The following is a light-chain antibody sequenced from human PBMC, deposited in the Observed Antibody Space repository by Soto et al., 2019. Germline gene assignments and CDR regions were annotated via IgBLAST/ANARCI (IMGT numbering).Light chain of an antibody. V-gene: IGLV2-14*01. CDR3: SSYTSSNTLV. J-gene: IGLJ2*01. CDR1: SSDVGGYDH. CDR2: DVS. Sequence: QSALTQPASVSGSPGQSITISCTGTSSDVGGYDHVSWYQQHPGRAPKLMIYDVSNRPSGVSNRFSGSKSGNTASLTLSGLQAEDEADYYCSSYTSSNTLVFGGGTQLTVL.